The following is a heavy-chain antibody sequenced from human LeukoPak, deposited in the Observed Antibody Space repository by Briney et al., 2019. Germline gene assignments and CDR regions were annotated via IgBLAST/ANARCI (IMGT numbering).Heavy chain of an antibody. CDR3: ATGVTLGVYYYYGMDV. CDR2: ISAYNGNT. J-gene: IGHJ6*02. Sequence: ASVKVSCKASGYTFTSYGISWVRQAPGQGLEWMGWISAYNGNTNYAQKLQGRVTMTTDTSTSTAYMELRSLRSDDTAVYYCATGVTLGVYYYYGMDVWGQGTTVTVSS. V-gene: IGHV1-18*01. CDR1: GYTFTSYG. D-gene: IGHD3-16*01.